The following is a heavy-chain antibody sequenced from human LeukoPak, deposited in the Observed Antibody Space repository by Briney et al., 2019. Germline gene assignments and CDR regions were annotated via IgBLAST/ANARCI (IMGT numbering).Heavy chain of an antibody. CDR1: GGSISSSSYY. J-gene: IGHJ5*02. D-gene: IGHD2-21*02. CDR3: ARIGAYCGGDCSCRGNWFDP. CDR2: IYYSGST. V-gene: IGHV4-39*01. Sequence: SSETLSLTCTVSGGSISSSSYYWGWIRQPPGKGLEWIGSIYYSGSTYYNPSLKSRVTISVGTSKNQFSLKLSSVTAADTAVYYCARIGAYCGGDCSCRGNWFDPWGQGTLVTVSS.